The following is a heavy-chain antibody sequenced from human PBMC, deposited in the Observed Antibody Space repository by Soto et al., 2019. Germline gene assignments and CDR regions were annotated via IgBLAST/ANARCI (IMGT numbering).Heavy chain of an antibody. V-gene: IGHV3-11*06. CDR1: GFTFSDYY. CDR2: ISSSSSYT. CDR3: ARDCTNGVCKANDYYYGMDV. D-gene: IGHD2-8*01. J-gene: IGHJ6*02. Sequence: PGGSLRLSCAASGFTFSDYYMSWIRQAPGKGLEWVSYISSSSSYTNYADSVKGRFTISRDNAKNSLYLQMNSLRAEDTAVYYCARDCTNGVCKANDYYYGMDVRGQGTTVTVSS.